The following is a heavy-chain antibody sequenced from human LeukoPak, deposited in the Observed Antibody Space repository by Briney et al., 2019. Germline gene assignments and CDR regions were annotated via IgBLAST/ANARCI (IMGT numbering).Heavy chain of an antibody. CDR2: ISGSGGST. D-gene: IGHD6-13*01. V-gene: IGHV3-23*01. J-gene: IGHJ3*02. CDR1: GFTFSSYA. CDR3: AKDYYSSSWLAPDAFDI. Sequence: AGASLRLSCAASGFTFSSYAMSWVRQAPGKGLEWVSAISGSGGSTYYADSVKGRFTISRDNSKNTLYLQMNSLRAEDTAVYYCAKDYYSSSWLAPDAFDIWGQGTMVTVSS.